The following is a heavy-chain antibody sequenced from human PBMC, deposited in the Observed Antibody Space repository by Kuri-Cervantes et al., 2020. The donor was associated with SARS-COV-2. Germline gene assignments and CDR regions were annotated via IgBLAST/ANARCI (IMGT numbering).Heavy chain of an antibody. V-gene: IGHV4-39*01. CDR3: ARPMPYDFWSGYRAYYYGMDV. CDR1: GCSISSSSYY. J-gene: IGHJ6*02. CDR2: IYYSGST. D-gene: IGHD3-3*01. Sequence: GSLRLSCTVSGCSISSSSYYWGWIRQPPGKGLEWIGSIYYSGSTYYNPSLKSRVTISVDTSKYQFSLKLSSVTAADTAVYYCARPMPYDFWSGYRAYYYGMDVWGQGTTVTVSS.